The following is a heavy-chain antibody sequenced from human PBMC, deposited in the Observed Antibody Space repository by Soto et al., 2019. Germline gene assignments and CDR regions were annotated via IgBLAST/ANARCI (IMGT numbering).Heavy chain of an antibody. CDR2: ISGSGGST. D-gene: IGHD3-22*01. CDR3: AKTQDDSSGYYWDY. V-gene: IGHV3-23*01. J-gene: IGHJ4*02. Sequence: PGGSLRLSCAASGFTFSSYAMSWVRQAPGKGLEWVSAISGSGGSTYYADSVEGRFTISRDNSKNTLYLQMNSLRAEDTAVYYCAKTQDDSSGYYWDYWGQGTLVTVSS. CDR1: GFTFSSYA.